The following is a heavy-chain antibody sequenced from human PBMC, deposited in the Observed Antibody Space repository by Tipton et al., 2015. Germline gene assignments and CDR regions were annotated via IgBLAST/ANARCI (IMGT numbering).Heavy chain of an antibody. V-gene: IGHV3-11*01. D-gene: IGHD3-22*01. J-gene: IGHJ4*02. CDR1: GFIFGNYY. CDR2: ISGDGSTV. CDR3: ARRRAYYYDSSGPFDY. Sequence: SLRLSCAASGFIFGNYYMNWIRQAPGKGLEWLTYISGDGSTVNYADSVKGRFTISRDNSKNTLYLQMNSLRAEDTAVYYCARRRAYYYDSSGPFDYWGQGTLVTVSS.